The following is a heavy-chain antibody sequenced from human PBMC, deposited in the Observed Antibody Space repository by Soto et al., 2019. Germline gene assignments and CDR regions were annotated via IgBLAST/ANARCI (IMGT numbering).Heavy chain of an antibody. J-gene: IGHJ6*02. D-gene: IGHD3-16*01. CDR3: ARMGDVPYYYYGMDV. Sequence: QVQLVQSGAEVKKPGASVKVSCKASGYTFTSYGFSWVRQAPGQGLEWMGWINAYNGDTNYAQNLQGRVTMTTDTAPHTGYMELRRLRSDDTAVYYCARMGDVPYYYYGMDVWGQGTTVTVSS. CDR1: GYTFTSYG. V-gene: IGHV1-18*01. CDR2: INAYNGDT.